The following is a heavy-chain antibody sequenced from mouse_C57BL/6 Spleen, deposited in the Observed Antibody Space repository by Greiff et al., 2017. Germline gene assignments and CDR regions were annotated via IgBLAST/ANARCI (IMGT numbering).Heavy chain of an antibody. CDR1: GYTFTDYY. V-gene: IGHV1-19*01. CDR3: ARSYSNGAWFAY. J-gene: IGHJ3*01. CDR2: INPYNGGT. Sequence: VQLQQSGPVLVKPGASVKMSCKASGYTFTDYYMNWVKQSHGKSLEWIGVINPYNGGTSYNQKFKGKATLTVDKSSSTAYMELNSLTSEDSAVYYGARSYSNGAWFAYWGQGTLVTVSA. D-gene: IGHD2-5*01.